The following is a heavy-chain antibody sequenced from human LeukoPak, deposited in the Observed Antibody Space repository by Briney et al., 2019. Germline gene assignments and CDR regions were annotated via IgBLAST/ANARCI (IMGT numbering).Heavy chain of an antibody. Sequence: SETLSLTCTVSGGSIGSYYWSWIRQPPGKGLEWIGYIYYSGSTNYNPSLKSRVTISVDTSKNQFSLKLSSVTAADTAVYYCARVSLSSTVYDILTGYEFDYWGQGTLVTVSS. J-gene: IGHJ4*02. CDR2: IYYSGST. CDR1: GGSIGSYY. D-gene: IGHD3-9*01. V-gene: IGHV4-59*01. CDR3: ARVSLSSTVYDILTGYEFDY.